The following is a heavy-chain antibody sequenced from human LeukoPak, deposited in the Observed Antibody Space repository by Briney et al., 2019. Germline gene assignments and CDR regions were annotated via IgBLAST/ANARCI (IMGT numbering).Heavy chain of an antibody. CDR2: ISGNSSTI. CDR3: ARDRFYAFDI. J-gene: IGHJ3*02. CDR1: GFTFSTYS. Sequence: GGSLRLSCAASGFTFSTYSMNWVRQAPGKGLEWISYISGNSSTIYYADSMKGRFTISRDNAKNSLYLQMNSLRDEDTAVYFCARDRFYAFDIWGQGTMVTVSS. V-gene: IGHV3-48*02.